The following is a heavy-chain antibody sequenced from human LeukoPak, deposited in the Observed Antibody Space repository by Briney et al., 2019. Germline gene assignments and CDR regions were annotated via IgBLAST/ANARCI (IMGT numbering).Heavy chain of an antibody. CDR3: ARDPGIAGAFDI. J-gene: IGHJ3*02. V-gene: IGHV3-48*04. Sequence: GRSLRLSCAASGFTFSSYAMHWVRQAPGKGLEWVSYISSSGSTIYYADSVKGRFTISRDNAKNSLYLQMNSLRAEDTAVYYCARDPGIAGAFDIWGQGTMVTVSS. D-gene: IGHD6-13*01. CDR1: GFTFSSYA. CDR2: ISSSGSTI.